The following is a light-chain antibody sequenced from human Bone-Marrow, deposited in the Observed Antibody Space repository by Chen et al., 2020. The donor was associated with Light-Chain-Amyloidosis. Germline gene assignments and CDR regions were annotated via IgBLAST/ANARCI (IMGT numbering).Light chain of an antibody. J-gene: IGLJ1*01. CDR2: EVT. V-gene: IGLV2-14*01. CDR3: SSYTITNTLV. CDR1: SSDVGGDNH. Sequence: QSALTQPASVSGSPGQSITISCTGTSSDVGGDNHVSWYQQHPDKAPKLMIYEVTNRPAWVTDRFSGSKSDNTASLTLSGLQTEDEADYFCSSYTITNTLVFGSGTRVTVL.